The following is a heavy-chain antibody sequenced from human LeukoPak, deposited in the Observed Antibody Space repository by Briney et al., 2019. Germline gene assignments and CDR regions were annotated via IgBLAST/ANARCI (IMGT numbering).Heavy chain of an antibody. J-gene: IGHJ5*02. CDR3: ARAYSSSWYFNWFDP. CDR2: IYNSGST. V-gene: IGHV4-38-2*02. Sequence: PSETLSLTCTVSGYSISSVYFWGWIRQPPGKGLEWIGTIYNSGSTYYNASLESRVTISVDTSKNQFSLKLSSVTAADTAVYYCARAYSSSWYFNWFDPWGQGTLVTVSS. D-gene: IGHD6-13*01. CDR1: GYSISSVYF.